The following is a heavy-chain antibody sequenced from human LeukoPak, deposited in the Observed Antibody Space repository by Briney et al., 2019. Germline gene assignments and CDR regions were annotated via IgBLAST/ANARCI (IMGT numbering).Heavy chain of an antibody. CDR3: ARQGKEYCSSTSCYSSSNFDY. J-gene: IGHJ4*02. CDR1: GGSISSSSYY. V-gene: IGHV4-39*01. Sequence: SETLSLTCTVSGGSISSSSYYWGWIRQPPGKGLEWIGSIYYSGSTYYNPSLKSRVTISVDTSKNQFSLKLSSVTAADTAVYYCARQGKEYCSSTSCYSSSNFDYWGQGTLVTVSS. CDR2: IYYSGST. D-gene: IGHD2-2*02.